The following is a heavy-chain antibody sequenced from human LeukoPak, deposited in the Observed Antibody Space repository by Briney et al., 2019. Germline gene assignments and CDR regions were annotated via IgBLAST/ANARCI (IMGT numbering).Heavy chain of an antibody. Sequence: SQTLSLTCTVSGGSISSGGYYWSWIRQPPGKGLEWIGSIYYSGSTYYNPSLKSRVTISVDTSKNQFSLKLSSVTAADTAVYYCARGASSRTTVVTWYYFDYWGQGTLVTVSS. CDR3: ARGASSRTTVVTWYYFDY. CDR2: IYYSGST. J-gene: IGHJ4*02. CDR1: GGSISSGGYY. D-gene: IGHD4-23*01. V-gene: IGHV4-39*07.